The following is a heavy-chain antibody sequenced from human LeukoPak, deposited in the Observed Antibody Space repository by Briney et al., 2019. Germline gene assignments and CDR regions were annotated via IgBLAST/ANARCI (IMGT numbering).Heavy chain of an antibody. V-gene: IGHV4-61*02. Sequence: SETLSLTCTVSGGSISSGSYYWSWIRQPAGKGLEWIGRIYTSGSTNYNPSLKSRVTISVDTSKNQFSLKLSSVTAADTAVYYCARVARIAAAGREYYFDYWGQGALVTVSS. CDR1: GGSISSGSYY. CDR2: IYTSGST. D-gene: IGHD6-13*01. J-gene: IGHJ4*02. CDR3: ARVARIAAAGREYYFDY.